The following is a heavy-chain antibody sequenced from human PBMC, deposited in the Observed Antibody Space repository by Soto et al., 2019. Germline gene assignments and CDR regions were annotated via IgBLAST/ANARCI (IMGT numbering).Heavy chain of an antibody. CDR1: GFNFDDHA. Sequence: EVQLVESGGGLVEPGRSLRLSCAASGFNFDDHAMNWVRLAPGKGLEWVSGISANGAFDGYANSVKGRFTISRDNAKKSLFLQMSSLRREDTAVYYCTRAIFRTITTVDHWGQGTLVTVSS. CDR2: ISANGAFD. CDR3: TRAIFRTITTVDH. D-gene: IGHD2-21*01. V-gene: IGHV3-9*01. J-gene: IGHJ4*02.